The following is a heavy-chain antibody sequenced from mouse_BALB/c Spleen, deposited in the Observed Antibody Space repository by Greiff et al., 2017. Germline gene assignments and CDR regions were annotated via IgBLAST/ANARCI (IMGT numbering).Heavy chain of an antibody. D-gene: IGHD2-1*01. CDR2: ISYDGSN. Sequence: ESGPGLVKPSQSLSLTCSVTGYSITSGYYWNWIRQFPGNKLEWMGYISYDGSNNYNPSLKNRISITRDTSKNQFFLKLNSVTTEDTATYYCARDRDGNYDWYFDVWGAGTTVTVSS. CDR3: ARDRDGNYDWYFDV. J-gene: IGHJ1*01. CDR1: GYSITSGYY. V-gene: IGHV3-6*02.